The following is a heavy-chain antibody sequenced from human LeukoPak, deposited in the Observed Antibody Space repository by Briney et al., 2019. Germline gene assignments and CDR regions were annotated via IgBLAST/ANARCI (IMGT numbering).Heavy chain of an antibody. V-gene: IGHV3-73*01. Sequence: GGSLKLSCAASGFSFSGSAMHWVRQASGKGLEWVGRIRGKTSSYATAYGASVEGRFTISRDDSKNTAYLQMNSLRTEDTAVYYCFSRLDIVVVPAAMPADHWGQGTLVTVSS. CDR3: FSRLDIVVVPAAMPADH. D-gene: IGHD2-2*01. CDR2: IRGKTSSYAT. J-gene: IGHJ5*02. CDR1: GFSFSGSA.